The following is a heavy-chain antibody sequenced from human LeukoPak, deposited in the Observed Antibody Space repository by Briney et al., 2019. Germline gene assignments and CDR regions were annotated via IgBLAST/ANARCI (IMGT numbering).Heavy chain of an antibody. J-gene: IGHJ4*02. D-gene: IGHD5-18*01. CDR3: TTVGDSRRRRPVDY. CDR2: IKSKTDGGTT. CDR1: GFTFSKAW. Sequence: GGSLRLSCAASGFTFSKAWMSWVRHAPGEGLEWVGRIKSKTDGGTTDYAASVKGRFTISRDDSKNTLYLQMNSLKTEDTAVYYCTTVGDSRRRRPVDYWGQGTLVTVSS. V-gene: IGHV3-15*01.